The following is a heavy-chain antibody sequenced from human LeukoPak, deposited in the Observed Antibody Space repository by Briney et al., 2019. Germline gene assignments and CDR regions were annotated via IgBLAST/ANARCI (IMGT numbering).Heavy chain of an antibody. CDR2: IYYSGST. Sequence: SETLSLTCTVSGGSISSYYWSWIRQPPGKGLEWIGYIYYSGSTNYNPSLKSRVTISVDTSKNQFSLKLSSVTAADTAVYYCARDPGYSSSWSPGNWFDPWGQGTLVTVSS. J-gene: IGHJ5*02. D-gene: IGHD6-13*01. CDR3: ARDPGYSSSWSPGNWFDP. V-gene: IGHV4-59*01. CDR1: GGSISSYY.